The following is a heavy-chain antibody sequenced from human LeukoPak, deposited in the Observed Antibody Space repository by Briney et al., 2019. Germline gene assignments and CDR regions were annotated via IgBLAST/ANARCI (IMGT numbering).Heavy chain of an antibody. CDR3: ARDVPGYSTRFDI. Sequence: APVKVSCKASEYTFTAYYMHWVRQAPGQGLEWMGWIDPERGDTNYAQKFQGRVTLTRDTSFSTAYMELSSLTSDDTAMYYCARDVPGYSTRFDIWGQGTMVTVSS. J-gene: IGHJ3*02. CDR2: IDPERGDT. V-gene: IGHV1-2*02. CDR1: EYTFTAYY. D-gene: IGHD5-12*01.